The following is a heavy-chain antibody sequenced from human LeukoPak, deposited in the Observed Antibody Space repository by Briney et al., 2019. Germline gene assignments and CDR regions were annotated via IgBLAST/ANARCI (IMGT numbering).Heavy chain of an antibody. CDR1: GFTVSSNY. CDR3: ARWGSVGYSGYDLFDS. V-gene: IGHV3-66*01. Sequence: PGGSLRLSCAASGFTVSSNYMNWVRQAPGKGLEWVSVIYGGGNTDYADSVKGRFTISRDNSKNTLYLQMNSLRVEDTAVYYCARWGSVGYSGYDLFDSWGQGTLDTVSS. CDR2: IYGGGNT. D-gene: IGHD5-12*01. J-gene: IGHJ4*02.